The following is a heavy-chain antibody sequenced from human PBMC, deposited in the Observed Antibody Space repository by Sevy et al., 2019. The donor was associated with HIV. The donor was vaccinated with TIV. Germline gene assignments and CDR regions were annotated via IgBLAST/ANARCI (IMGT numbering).Heavy chain of an antibody. CDR1: GFTFRSYG. D-gene: IGHD3-10*01. CDR2: IRYDGSTR. CDR3: VKGLGMVQGALLSDDV. J-gene: IGHJ3*01. Sequence: GGSLRLSCAASGFTFRSYGMHWVRQAPGKGLEWVTLIRYDGSTRYYADSVKGRFTVSRDNFKNTLYLQMNSLRVEDTAVYYCVKGLGMVQGALLSDDVWGQGTMVTVSS. V-gene: IGHV3-30*02.